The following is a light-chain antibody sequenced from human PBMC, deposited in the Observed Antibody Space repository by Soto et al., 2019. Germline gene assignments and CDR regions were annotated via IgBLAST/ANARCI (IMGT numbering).Light chain of an antibody. CDR3: RQYGSTPPMT. V-gene: IGKV3-20*01. J-gene: IGKJ5*01. CDR1: ESVSTF. Sequence: DSESTQSPGTLSLSTGERATLHCRASESVSTFLAWCQQKPGQAPRLLIYGASIRATGIPDRFSGSGSGTDFTLTISRLEPEDFAVYYCRQYGSTPPMTFGQGTRLEIK. CDR2: GAS.